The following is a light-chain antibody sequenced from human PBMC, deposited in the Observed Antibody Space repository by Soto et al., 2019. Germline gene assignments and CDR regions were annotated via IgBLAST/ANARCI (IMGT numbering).Light chain of an antibody. J-gene: IGKJ4*01. V-gene: IGKV3-20*01. Sequence: EIVLTQSPGTLSLSPGERATLSCRASQSVSSSYLAWYQQKPGQAPRLLIYGASSRATGIPDRFSGSGSGTDFTLTISRLEPEDFAVYYCQQYGSSPLTFRGGTTVDIK. CDR1: QSVSSSY. CDR3: QQYGSSPLT. CDR2: GAS.